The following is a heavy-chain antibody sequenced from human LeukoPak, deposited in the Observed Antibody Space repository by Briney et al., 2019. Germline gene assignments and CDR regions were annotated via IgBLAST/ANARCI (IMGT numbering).Heavy chain of an antibody. CDR1: GGSVNTYY. D-gene: IGHD6-19*01. V-gene: IGHV4-4*07. J-gene: IGHJ4*02. CDR3: ARLRRDINDWYADDC. CDR2: ISITEGT. Sequence: PSETLSLTCRVSGGSVNTYYWSWIRQSAGKGLEWIGRISITEGTNYNPSLKSRVSMSVDASKNQVSLKLGSVTAADTAVYYCARLRRDINDWYADDCWGQGTLVTVSS.